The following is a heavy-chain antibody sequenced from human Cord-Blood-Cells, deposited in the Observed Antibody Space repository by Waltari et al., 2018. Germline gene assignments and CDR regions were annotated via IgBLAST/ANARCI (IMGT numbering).Heavy chain of an antibody. D-gene: IGHD5-12*01. V-gene: IGHV3-48*03. Sequence: EVQLVESGGGLVQPGGSLRLSCAASGFTFSSYEMNWVRQAPGKGLEWVSYISSSGSNKYYADSLKGRFTISRDNAKNSLYLQMNSLRAEDTAVYYCARDGGWLRPFDYWGQGTLVTVSS. CDR1: GFTFSSYE. CDR3: ARDGGWLRPFDY. J-gene: IGHJ4*02. CDR2: ISSSGSNK.